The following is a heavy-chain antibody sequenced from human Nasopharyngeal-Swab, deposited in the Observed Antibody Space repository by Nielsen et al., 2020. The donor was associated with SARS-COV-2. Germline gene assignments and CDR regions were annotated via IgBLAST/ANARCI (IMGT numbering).Heavy chain of an antibody. CDR2: ISGSGGST. CDR3: AKATLGYCSSTSCYEGAYHYYGMDV. CDR1: GFTFSSYA. Sequence: GGSLRLSCAASGFTFSSYAMSWVRQAPGKGLEWVSAISGSGGSTYYADSVKGRFTISRDNSKNTLYLQMNSLRAEDTAVYYCAKATLGYCSSTSCYEGAYHYYGMDVWGQGTTVTVSS. D-gene: IGHD2-2*01. V-gene: IGHV3-23*01. J-gene: IGHJ6*02.